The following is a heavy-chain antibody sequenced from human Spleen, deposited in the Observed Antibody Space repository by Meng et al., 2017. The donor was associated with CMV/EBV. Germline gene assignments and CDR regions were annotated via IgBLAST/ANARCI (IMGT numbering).Heavy chain of an antibody. CDR1: LPFSTYW. V-gene: IGHV3-74*01. Sequence: LPFSTYWMHWVRQAPGKGLVWVARLNGDGSSTNYADSVKGRFTISRDNAKNTLYLQMNSLRAEDTAVYYCARVGGYCSSTSCYSWFDPWGQGTLVTVSS. CDR3: ARVGGYCSSTSCYSWFDP. CDR2: LNGDGSST. D-gene: IGHD2-2*02. J-gene: IGHJ5*02.